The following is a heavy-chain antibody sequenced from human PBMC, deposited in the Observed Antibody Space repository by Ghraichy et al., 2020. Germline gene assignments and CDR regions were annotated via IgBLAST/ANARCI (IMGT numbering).Heavy chain of an antibody. D-gene: IGHD3-16*02. J-gene: IGHJ3*02. CDR3: ARDEHYDYVWGSYRRRSNAFDI. CDR1: GYTFTGYY. CDR2: INPNSGGT. V-gene: IGHV1-2*04. Sequence: ASVKVSCKASGYTFTGYYMHWVRQAPGQGLEWMGWINPNSGGTNYAQKFQGWVTMTRDTSISTAYMELSRLRSDDTAVYYCARDEHYDYVWGSYRRRSNAFDIWGQGTMVTVSS.